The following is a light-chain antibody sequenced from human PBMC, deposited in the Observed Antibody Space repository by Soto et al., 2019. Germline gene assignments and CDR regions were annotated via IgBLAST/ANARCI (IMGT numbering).Light chain of an antibody. CDR3: TSFTSTNTWV. J-gene: IGLJ3*02. Sequence: QSVLTQPASVSASPGQSITISCTGTHSDVGGYDRVSWSQQHPGKPPKLIIFEVSYRPSGVSNRFSGSKSGNTASLTISGLHPEDEADYYCTSFTSTNTWVFGGGTKLTVL. CDR2: EVS. CDR1: HSDVGGYDR. V-gene: IGLV2-14*01.